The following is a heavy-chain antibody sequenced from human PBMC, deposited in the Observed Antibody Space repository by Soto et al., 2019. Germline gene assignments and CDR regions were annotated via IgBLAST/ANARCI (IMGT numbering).Heavy chain of an antibody. CDR1: GGTFSSYA. V-gene: IGHV1-69*06. CDR3: ARERLYRSGSIYYFDY. J-gene: IGHJ4*02. Sequence: SVKVSCKASGGTFSSYAISWVRQAPGQGLEWMGGIIPIFGTANYAQKFQGRVTITADKSSSTAYMELSSLRSEDTAVYYCARERLYRSGSIYYFDYWGQGTLVTVSS. CDR2: IIPIFGTA. D-gene: IGHD1-26*01.